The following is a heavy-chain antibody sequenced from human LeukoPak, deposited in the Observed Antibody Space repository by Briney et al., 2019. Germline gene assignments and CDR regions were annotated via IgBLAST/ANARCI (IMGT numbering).Heavy chain of an antibody. J-gene: IGHJ4*02. CDR1: GFTFDDYA. D-gene: IGHD3-22*01. CDR2: ISWNSGSI. V-gene: IGHV3-9*01. Sequence: PGGSLRLSCAASGFTFDDYAMHWVRQAPGKGLEWVSGISWNSGSIGYADSVKGRFTISRDNAKNSLYLQMNSLRAEDTAVYYCARDSYDSSGYSWGQGTLVTVSS. CDR3: ARDSYDSSGYS.